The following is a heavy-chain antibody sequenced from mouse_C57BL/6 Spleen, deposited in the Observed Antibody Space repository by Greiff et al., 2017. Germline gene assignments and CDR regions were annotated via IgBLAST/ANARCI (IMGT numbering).Heavy chain of an antibody. CDR1: GFTFSSYA. CDR3: ARENPLYFDY. J-gene: IGHJ2*01. V-gene: IGHV5-4*01. CDR2: ISDGGSYT. Sequence: EVQGVESGGGLVKPGGSLKLSCAASGFTFSSYAMSWVRQTPEKRLEWVATISDGGSYTYYPDNVKGRFTISRDNAKNNLYLQMSHLKSEDTAMYYCARENPLYFDYWGQGTTLTVSS.